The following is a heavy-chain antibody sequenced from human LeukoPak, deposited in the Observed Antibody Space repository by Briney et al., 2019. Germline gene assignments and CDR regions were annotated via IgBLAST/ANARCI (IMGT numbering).Heavy chain of an antibody. Sequence: PGGSLRLSCAASGFTFNNAWMSWVRHAPGKGLVWVSHINSDGSWTSYADSVKGRFTISKDNAKNTVYLQMNSLRAEDTAVYYCVSFYETYWGRGTLVTVSS. CDR2: INSDGSWT. V-gene: IGHV3-74*01. J-gene: IGHJ4*02. CDR3: VSFYETY. D-gene: IGHD2/OR15-2a*01. CDR1: GFTFNNAW.